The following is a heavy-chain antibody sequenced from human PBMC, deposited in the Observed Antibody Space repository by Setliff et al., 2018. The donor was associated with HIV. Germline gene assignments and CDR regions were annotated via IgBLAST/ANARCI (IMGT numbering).Heavy chain of an antibody. CDR2: ITPSGGSR. Sequence: ASVKVSCKASGYTFSSYSLHWVRQGPGQGLEWMGIITPSGGSRRYAQKFQGRLTMTRDMSTSTVHMDLSSLRPEDTAVYYCARDVDVYDILTGYHFDYCGQGTLVTVSS. CDR3: ARDVDVYDILTGYHFDY. J-gene: IGHJ4*02. V-gene: IGHV1-46*01. D-gene: IGHD3-9*01. CDR1: GYTFSSYS.